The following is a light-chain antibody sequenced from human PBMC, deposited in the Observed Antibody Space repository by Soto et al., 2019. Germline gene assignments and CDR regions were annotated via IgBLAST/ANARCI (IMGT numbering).Light chain of an antibody. J-gene: IGKJ2*01. V-gene: IGKV1-6*01. CDR2: AAS. Sequence: AIQMTQSPSSLSASVGDRVAITCRASQGIRDDLGWYQQKPGKAPKLLIYAASTLHTGVPSRFSGSGSGTDFTLTISSLQPEDFATYYCLQDHTYPYTFGQGTKLEIK. CDR3: LQDHTYPYT. CDR1: QGIRDD.